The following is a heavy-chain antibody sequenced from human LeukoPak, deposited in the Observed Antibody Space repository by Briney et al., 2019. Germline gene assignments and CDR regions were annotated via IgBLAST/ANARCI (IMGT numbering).Heavy chain of an antibody. J-gene: IGHJ4*02. CDR3: AKTSRVNSGYDSPFDY. CDR1: GFTFSSYG. D-gene: IGHD5-12*01. V-gene: IGHV3-30*18. CDR2: ISYDGSNK. Sequence: GGSLRFSCAASGFTFSSYGMHWVRQAPGKGLEWVAVISYDGSNKYYADSVRGRFTISRDNSKNTLYLQMNSLRAEDTAIYYCAKTSRVNSGYDSPFDYWGQGTLVTVTS.